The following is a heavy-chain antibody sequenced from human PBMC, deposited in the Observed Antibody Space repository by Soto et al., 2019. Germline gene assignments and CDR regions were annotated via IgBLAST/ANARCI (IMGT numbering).Heavy chain of an antibody. D-gene: IGHD3-16*01. CDR3: ARGLITFVASHFDY. J-gene: IGHJ4*02. Sequence: ASVKVSCKASGGTFSSYAISWVRQAPGQGLELMGGIIPIFATANYAQKCQGRVTITADESTSTDYMEPSSLRSEDTAVYYCARGLITFVASHFDYWGQGTLVTVS. CDR1: GGTFSSYA. CDR2: IIPIFATA. V-gene: IGHV1-69*13.